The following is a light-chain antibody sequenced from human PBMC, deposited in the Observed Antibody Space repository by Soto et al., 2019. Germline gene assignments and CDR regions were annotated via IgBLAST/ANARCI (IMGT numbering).Light chain of an antibody. CDR1: QSVGNF. Sequence: EIVLTQSPATLSLSPRARATLSCRASQSVGNFLTWYQQKPGQAPRLIISDVSKRATGIPARFSGSGSGTDFTLTIMKLEPEDFAVYYCQHRATWPPSVTFGGGT. CDR3: QHRATWPPSVT. J-gene: IGKJ4*01. V-gene: IGKV3-11*01. CDR2: DVS.